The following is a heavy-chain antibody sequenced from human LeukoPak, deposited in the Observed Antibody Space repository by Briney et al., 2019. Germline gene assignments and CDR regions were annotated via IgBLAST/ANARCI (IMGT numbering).Heavy chain of an antibody. D-gene: IGHD6-19*01. CDR1: GITFSSYA. J-gene: IGHJ4*02. CDR2: ISSSGVYT. Sequence: GGSLRLSCSVSGITFSSYAMTWVRQAPGKGLEWISIISSSGVYTEYEDSVKGRFTISRDNSKNTLYLQMNSLRAEDTAVYYCAREDIVVADKYYFDSWGQGTLVTVSS. V-gene: IGHV3-23*01. CDR3: AREDIVVADKYYFDS.